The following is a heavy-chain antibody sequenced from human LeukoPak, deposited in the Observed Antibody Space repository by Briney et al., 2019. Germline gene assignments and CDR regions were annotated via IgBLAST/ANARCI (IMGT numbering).Heavy chain of an antibody. V-gene: IGHV1-18*01. CDR1: GYTFTSYD. D-gene: IGHD2-15*01. CDR3: AREYLGVVVVAGTPAFDY. J-gene: IGHJ4*02. CDR2: TSAYNGNT. Sequence: AASVKVSCKASGYTFTSYDISWVRQAPGQGLEWMGWTSAYNGNTNYAQKLQGRVTMTTDTSTSTAYMELRSLRSDDTAVYYCAREYLGVVVVAGTPAFDYWGQGTLVTVSS.